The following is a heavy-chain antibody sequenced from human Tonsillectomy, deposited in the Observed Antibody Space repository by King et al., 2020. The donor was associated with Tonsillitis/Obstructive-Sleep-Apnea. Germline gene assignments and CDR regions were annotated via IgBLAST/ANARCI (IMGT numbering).Heavy chain of an antibody. CDR1: AGSISSYY. J-gene: IGHJ2*01. CDR3: ARVLLGYYDTSGYYWYFDL. D-gene: IGHD3-22*01. Sequence: VQLQESGPGLVKPSETLSLTCNVSAGSISSYYWSWIRQPPGKGLEWIGYIYYSGSTSYNPSLKSRVTISVDTSKNQFSLKLSSVTAADAAVYYCARVLLGYYDTSGYYWYFDLWGRGTLVTVSS. CDR2: IYYSGST. V-gene: IGHV4-59*01.